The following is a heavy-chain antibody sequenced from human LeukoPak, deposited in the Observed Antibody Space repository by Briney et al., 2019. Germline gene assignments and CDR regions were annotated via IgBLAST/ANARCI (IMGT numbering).Heavy chain of an antibody. CDR2: IYYSGST. J-gene: IGHJ5*02. CDR1: GGSISSSSYY. V-gene: IGHV4-39*07. Sequence: PSETLSLTCTVSGGSISSSSYYWGWIRQPPGKGLERIGSIYYSGSTYYNPPLKSRVTISVDTSKNRCSLELSSVSAADTAVYYCARVPKGTYDFWSGKWYNWFDPWGQGTLVTVSS. CDR3: ARVPKGTYDFWSGKWYNWFDP. D-gene: IGHD3-3*01.